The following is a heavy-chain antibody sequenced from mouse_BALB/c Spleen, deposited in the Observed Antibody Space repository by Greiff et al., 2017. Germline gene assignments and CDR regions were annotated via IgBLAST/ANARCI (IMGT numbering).Heavy chain of an antibody. CDR2: IYWDDDK. V-gene: IGHV8-12*01. CDR3: AALYYGSAWFAY. D-gene: IGHD1-1*01. CDR1: GFSLSTSGMG. Sequence: QVQLKQSGPGILQPSQTLSLTCSFSGFSLSTSGMGVSWIRQPSGKGLEWLAHIYWDDDKRYNQSLKSRLTNSKDTSSNQVFLKSTSVDTAATATYYCAALYYGSAWFAYWGQGTLVTVSA. J-gene: IGHJ3*01.